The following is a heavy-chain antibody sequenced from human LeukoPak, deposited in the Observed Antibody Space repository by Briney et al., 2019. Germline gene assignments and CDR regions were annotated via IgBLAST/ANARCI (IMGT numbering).Heavy chain of an antibody. V-gene: IGHV3-23*01. D-gene: IGHD2-21*01. CDR1: GFTFSSYA. CDR3: AKDRCGSECYYYMDV. CDR2: ISGSGDST. Sequence: GGSLRLSCAASGFTFSSYAMSWVRQAPGKGLEWVSAISGSGDSTYYADSVKGRFTISRDNSKNTLYLQMNSLRAEDTAVYYCAKDRCGSECYYYMDVWGKGTTVTVSS. J-gene: IGHJ6*03.